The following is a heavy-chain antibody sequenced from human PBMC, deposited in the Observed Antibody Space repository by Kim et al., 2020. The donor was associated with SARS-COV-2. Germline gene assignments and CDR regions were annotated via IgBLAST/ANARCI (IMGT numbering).Heavy chain of an antibody. Sequence: SETLSLTCAVYGGSFSGYYWSWIRQPPGKGLEWIGEINHSGSTNYNPSLKSRVTISVDTSKNQFSLKLSSVTAADTAVYYCARRVARLGEVSGKTDYWGQGTLVTVSS. CDR3: ARRVARLGEVSGKTDY. CDR1: GGSFSGYY. D-gene: IGHD3-16*02. CDR2: INHSGST. J-gene: IGHJ4*02. V-gene: IGHV4-34*01.